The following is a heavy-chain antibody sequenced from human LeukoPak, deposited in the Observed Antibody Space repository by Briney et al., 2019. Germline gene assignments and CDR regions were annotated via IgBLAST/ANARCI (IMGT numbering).Heavy chain of an antibody. CDR2: ISAYNGTT. D-gene: IGHD3-22*01. CDR1: GYTFTSYG. V-gene: IGHV1-18*01. Sequence: GASVKVSFKASGYTFTSYGISWVRQAPGQGLEWMGWISAYNGTTNYAQKLQGRVTMTTDTSTSTAYMELRSLRSGDTAVYYCARDLLPFYDSSGSGSGFGYWGQGTLVTVSS. CDR3: ARDLLPFYDSSGSGSGFGY. J-gene: IGHJ4*02.